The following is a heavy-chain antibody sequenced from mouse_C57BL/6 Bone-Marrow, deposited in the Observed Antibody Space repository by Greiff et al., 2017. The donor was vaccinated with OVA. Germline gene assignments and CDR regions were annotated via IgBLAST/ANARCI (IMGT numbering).Heavy chain of an antibody. CDR1: GFTFSDYY. V-gene: IGHV5-12*01. Sequence: EVHLVESGGGLVQPGGSLKLSCAASGFTFSDYYMYWVRQTPEKRLEWVAYISNGGGSTYYPDTVKGRFTISRDNAKNTLYLQMSRLKSEDTAMYYCARYYDYGFAYWGQGTLVTVSA. CDR2: ISNGGGST. D-gene: IGHD2-4*01. CDR3: ARYYDYGFAY. J-gene: IGHJ3*01.